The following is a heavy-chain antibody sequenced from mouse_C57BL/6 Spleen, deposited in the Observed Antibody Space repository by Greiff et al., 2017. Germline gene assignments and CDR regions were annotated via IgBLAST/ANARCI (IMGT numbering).Heavy chain of an antibody. V-gene: IGHV7-3*01. J-gene: IGHJ2*01. Sequence: EVQLVESGGGLVQPGGSLSLSCAASGFTFTDYYMRWVRQPPGKALEWLGFIRNKANGYTTEYSASVKGRFTISRDNSQSILYLQMNALGAEDSATYYCARYKDDGYYVDYWGQGTTLTVSS. CDR3: ARYKDDGYYVDY. D-gene: IGHD2-3*01. CDR1: GFTFTDYY. CDR2: IRNKANGYTT.